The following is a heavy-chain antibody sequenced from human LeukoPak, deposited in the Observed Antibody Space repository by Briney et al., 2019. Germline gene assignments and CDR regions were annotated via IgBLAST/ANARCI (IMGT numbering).Heavy chain of an antibody. CDR2: IRRKGYGGTT. CDR1: GFTFGDYS. CDR3: TRDHDFWSGPFDV. D-gene: IGHD3-3*01. V-gene: IGHV3-49*04. J-gene: IGHJ6*04. Sequence: GGSLRLSCTASGFTFGDYSLSWVRQAPEKGLEWVGFIRRKGYGGTTEYAPSVKGRFIISRDDSKSTAYLQMNSLKTEDTAVYYGTRDHDFWSGPFDVWGKGTTVTVSS.